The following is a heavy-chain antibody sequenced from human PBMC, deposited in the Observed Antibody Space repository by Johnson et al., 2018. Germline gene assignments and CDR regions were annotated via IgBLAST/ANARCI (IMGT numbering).Heavy chain of an antibody. Sequence: QVQLVESGAEVKKSGASVKVSCKASGYTFTSYDLTWVRQATGQGLEWMGWMNPKSGDAGFAQKFQGRVTMPRDTSMSTAYMELSSLTSEDTAGYYCARGLTIFGVPGWGQGTMVTVSS. V-gene: IGHV1-8*01. CDR1: GYTFTSYD. CDR2: MNPKSGDA. D-gene: IGHD3-3*01. CDR3: ARGLTIFGVPG. J-gene: IGHJ3*01.